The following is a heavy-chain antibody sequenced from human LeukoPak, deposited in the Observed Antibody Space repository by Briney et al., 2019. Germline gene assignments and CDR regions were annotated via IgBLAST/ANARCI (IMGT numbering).Heavy chain of an antibody. CDR3: ARDESPGSSSSFDY. CDR2: IIPIFGTA. V-gene: IGHV1-69*13. Sequence: SVKVSCKASGGTFSSYAISWVRQAPGQGLEWMEGIIPIFGTANYAQKFQGRVTITADESTSTAYMELSSLRSEDTAVYYCARDESPGSSSSFDYWGQGTLVTVSS. CDR1: GGTFSSYA. J-gene: IGHJ4*02. D-gene: IGHD6-6*01.